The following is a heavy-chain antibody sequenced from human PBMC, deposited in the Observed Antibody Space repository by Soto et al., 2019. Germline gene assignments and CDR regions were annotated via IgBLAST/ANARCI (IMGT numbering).Heavy chain of an antibody. V-gene: IGHV4-30-4*01. J-gene: IGHJ6*01. Sequence: SETLSLTCTVSGGSISSGAYYWSWIRQPPGKGLEWIGYIYYSGSTYYNPSLKSRVTISVDTSKNQFSLKLSSVTAADTAVYYCARDVYSNYGMAVSGQGTTVTVSS. CDR3: ARDVYSNYGMAV. D-gene: IGHD4-4*01. CDR1: GGSISSGAYY. CDR2: IYYSGST.